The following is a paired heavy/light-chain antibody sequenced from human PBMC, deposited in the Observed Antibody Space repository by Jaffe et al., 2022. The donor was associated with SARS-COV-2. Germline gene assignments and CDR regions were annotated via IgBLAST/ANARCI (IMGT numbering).Heavy chain of an antibody. V-gene: IGHV1-18*01. Sequence: QVHLEQSGAEVKQPGASMKVSCKAFGYTFTSYGIYWVRQAPGQGLEWMGWISAYNGDTKYAQKVQGRVVMTTDISTNTAYMEMRSLRSDDTAIYYCARGGPFERYYDWLSSLDSWGQGTLVSVSS. CDR1: GYTFTSYG. D-gene: IGHD3-9*01. J-gene: IGHJ4*02. CDR2: ISAYNGDT. CDR3: ARGGPFERYYDWLSSLDS.
Light chain of an antibody. CDR2: GST. Sequence: QSVLTQPPSVSGAPGQRVTISCTGSSSNIGAGYDVHWYQQLPGAAPKLLIYGSTYRLAGVPDRFSASKSGTSASLAITGLQAEDEADYYCQSYDSGLSGSGVFGGGTKLTVL. CDR1: SSNIGAGYD. CDR3: QSYDSGLSGSGV. V-gene: IGLV1-40*01. J-gene: IGLJ2*01.